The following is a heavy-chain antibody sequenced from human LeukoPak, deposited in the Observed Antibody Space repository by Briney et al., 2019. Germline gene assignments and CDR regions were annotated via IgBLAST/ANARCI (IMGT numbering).Heavy chain of an antibody. J-gene: IGHJ4*02. CDR3: ARDHSSSVDSPMGY. CDR1: GYTFTGYY. Sequence: GASVKVSCKASGYTFTGYYMHWVRQAPGQGLEWMGWINPNSGDTNYAQKFQGRVTMTRDTSISTAYMELSRLRSDDTAVYYCARDHSSSVDSPMGYWGQGTLVTVSS. V-gene: IGHV1-2*02. D-gene: IGHD6-6*01. CDR2: INPNSGDT.